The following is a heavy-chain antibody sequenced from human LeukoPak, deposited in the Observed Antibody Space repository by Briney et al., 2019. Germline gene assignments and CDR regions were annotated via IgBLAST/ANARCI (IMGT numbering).Heavy chain of an antibody. J-gene: IGHJ4*02. V-gene: IGHV3-15*01. CDR1: GFTFNNAC. D-gene: IGHD1-14*01. CDR3: TTDRGITDIPLFGY. CDR2: IKGKTDVGTT. Sequence: GGSLRLSCAASGFTFNNACMSWVRQAPGKGLEWVGRIKGKTDVGTTDYAAPVKGRFTVSRDDSKNTLFLQMNGLKTEDTAMYFCTTDRGITDIPLFGYWGQGTLVTVSS.